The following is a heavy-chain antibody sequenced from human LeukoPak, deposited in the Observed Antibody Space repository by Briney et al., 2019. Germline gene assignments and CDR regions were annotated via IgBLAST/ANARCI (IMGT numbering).Heavy chain of an antibody. V-gene: IGHV3-7*01. CDR1: GFIFSRYS. CDR2: LKESGIEK. Sequence: PGGSLRLSCAGSGFIFSRYSMGWVRQAPGKGLEFVAHLKESGIEKEYVDSVEGRFTISRDNAENSLYLEMNSLRADDTALYFCVRWGRAQSEFDYWGQGTQVTVSS. D-gene: IGHD7-27*01. J-gene: IGHJ4*02. CDR3: VRWGRAQSEFDY.